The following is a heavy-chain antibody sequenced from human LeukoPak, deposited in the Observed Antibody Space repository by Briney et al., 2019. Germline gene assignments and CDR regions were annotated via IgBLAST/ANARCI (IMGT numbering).Heavy chain of an antibody. Sequence: SETLSLTCAVYGGSFSGFYWGWIRQSPAKGLEWIGSIYHSGSTYYNPSLKNRITISVDTSTNQFSLKLISVTASDTAMYYCARDVHIYGNAFGVWGQGTMVTVSS. D-gene: IGHD1-1*01. J-gene: IGHJ3*01. CDR3: ARDVHIYGNAFGV. CDR1: GGSFSGFY. V-gene: IGHV4-38-2*02. CDR2: IYHSGST.